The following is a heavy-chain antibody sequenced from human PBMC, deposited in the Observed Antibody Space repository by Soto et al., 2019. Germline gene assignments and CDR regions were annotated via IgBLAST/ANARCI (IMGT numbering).Heavy chain of an antibody. CDR3: ARVAATDYYGSGTIGGFDY. CDR2: ISSSSSYT. V-gene: IGHV3-11*05. J-gene: IGHJ4*02. D-gene: IGHD3-10*01. Sequence: QVQLVESGGGLVKPGGSLRLSCAASGFTFSDYYMSWIRQAPGKGLEWVSYISSSSSYTNYADSVKGRFTISRDNAKNSLYLQMNSLRAEDTAVYYCARVAATDYYGSGTIGGFDYWGQGPLVTVSS. CDR1: GFTFSDYY.